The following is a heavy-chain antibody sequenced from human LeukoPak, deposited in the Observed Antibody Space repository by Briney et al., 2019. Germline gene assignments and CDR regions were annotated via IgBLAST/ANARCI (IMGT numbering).Heavy chain of an antibody. Sequence: SETLSLTCAVYGGTFSGYYWSWLRQPPGKGLEWIGEINHSGSTNYNPSLKSRVTISVDTSKNQFSLKLSSVTAADTAVYYCARGHPTYYYDSSGYPPLFFVWGKGTTVTVSS. V-gene: IGHV4-34*01. CDR1: GGTFSGYY. CDR2: INHSGST. CDR3: ARGHPTYYYDSSGYPPLFFV. J-gene: IGHJ6*04. D-gene: IGHD3-22*01.